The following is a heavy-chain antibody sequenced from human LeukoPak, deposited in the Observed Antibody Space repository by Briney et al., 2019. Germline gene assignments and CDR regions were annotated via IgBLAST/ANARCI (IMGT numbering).Heavy chain of an antibody. CDR1: GFSFGSYS. D-gene: IGHD5-18*01. J-gene: IGHJ4*02. CDR2: VSSSSSNT. CDR3: ARQYISGQWYFDY. V-gene: IGHV3-48*01. Sequence: QPGGSLRLSCAASGFSFGSYSMNWVRQAPGKGLEWVSYVSSSSSNTYYADSVMGRFTISRDNSKNTLYLQMNSLIPEDTAVYYCARQYISGQWYFDYWGQGTLVTVSS.